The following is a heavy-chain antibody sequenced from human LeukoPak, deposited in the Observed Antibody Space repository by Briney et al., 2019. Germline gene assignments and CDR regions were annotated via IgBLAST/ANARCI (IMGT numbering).Heavy chain of an antibody. D-gene: IGHD4-23*01. CDR1: GFTFSSYS. V-gene: IGHV3-21*01. J-gene: IGHJ5*02. CDR3: ARSARGFDYGGWFDP. CDR2: ISSSSSYI. Sequence: PGGSLRLSCAASGFTFSSYSMNWVRQAPGKGLEWVSSISSSSSYIYYADSVKGRFTISRDNAKNSLYLQMNSLRAEDTAVYYCARSARGFDYGGWFDPWGQGTLVTVSS.